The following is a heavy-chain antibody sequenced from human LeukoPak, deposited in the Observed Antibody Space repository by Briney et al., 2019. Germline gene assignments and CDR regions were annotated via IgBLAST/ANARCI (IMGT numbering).Heavy chain of an antibody. V-gene: IGHV1-18*01. J-gene: IGHJ4*02. Sequence: ASVKVSCKASGYTFTSYGISWVRQAPGQGLEWMGWISAYNGNTNYAPKLQGRVTMTTDTSTSTAYMELRSLRSDDTAVYYCARAHIRYDSSGYYLWDYWGQGTLVTVSS. CDR3: ARAHIRYDSSGYYLWDY. CDR2: ISAYNGNT. D-gene: IGHD3-22*01. CDR1: GYTFTSYG.